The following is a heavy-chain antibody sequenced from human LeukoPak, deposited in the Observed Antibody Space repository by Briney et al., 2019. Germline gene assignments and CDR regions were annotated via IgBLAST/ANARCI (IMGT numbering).Heavy chain of an antibody. J-gene: IGHJ6*02. D-gene: IGHD5-18*01. CDR1: GFTVSSNY. Sequence: GGSLRLSCAASGFTVSSNYMSWVRQAPGKGLEWVSVIYSGGSTYYADSVKGRFTFSRDNSKNTLYLQMNSLRAEDTAVYYCARGGYSYGFGKYGMDVWGQGTTVTVSS. CDR2: IYSGGST. CDR3: ARGGYSYGFGKYGMDV. V-gene: IGHV3-66*01.